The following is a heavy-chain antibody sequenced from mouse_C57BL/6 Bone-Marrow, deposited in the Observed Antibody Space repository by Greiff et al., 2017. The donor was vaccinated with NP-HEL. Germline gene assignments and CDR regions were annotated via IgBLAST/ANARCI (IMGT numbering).Heavy chain of an antibody. J-gene: IGHJ1*03. Sequence: EVMLVESGGGLVQPGGSMKLSCAASGFTFSDAWMDWVRQSPEKGLEWVAEIRNKANNHATYYAESVKGRFTISRDDSKSSVYLQMNSLRAEDTGIYYCTRGYYDYPSVWYFDVWGTGTTVTVSS. V-gene: IGHV6-6*01. CDR1: GFTFSDAW. CDR3: TRGYYDYPSVWYFDV. D-gene: IGHD2-4*01. CDR2: IRNKANNHAT.